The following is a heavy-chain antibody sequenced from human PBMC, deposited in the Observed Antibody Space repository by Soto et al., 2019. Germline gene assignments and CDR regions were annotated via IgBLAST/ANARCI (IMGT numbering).Heavy chain of an antibody. D-gene: IGHD7-27*01. Sequence: EVQLLESGGGLVQPGGSLRLSCAGSGFTFINYAMNWVRQAPGKGLEWVSSISGGGDAAFFGDSGRGRFTISRANSKNTVTLQMNSLGVGDTAVYYCARKILGSTTRPDYWYFDLWGRGTLVTVSS. CDR3: ARKILGSTTRPDYWYFDL. V-gene: IGHV3-23*01. CDR1: GFTFINYA. J-gene: IGHJ2*01. CDR2: ISGGGDAA.